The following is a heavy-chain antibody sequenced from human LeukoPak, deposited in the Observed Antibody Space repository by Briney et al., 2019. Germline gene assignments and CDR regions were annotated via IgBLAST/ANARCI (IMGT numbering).Heavy chain of an antibody. CDR1: GFTFSSYG. CDR2: IWYDGSNK. D-gene: IGHD3-10*01. Sequence: PGGSLRLSCAASGFTFSSYGMHWVRQAPGKGLEWVAVIWYDGSNKYYADSVKGRFTISRDNSKNTLYLQMNSLRPEDTAVYYCAKGRLWFGELLSTLAYWGQGTLVTVSS. J-gene: IGHJ4*02. V-gene: IGHV3-30*02. CDR3: AKGRLWFGELLSTLAY.